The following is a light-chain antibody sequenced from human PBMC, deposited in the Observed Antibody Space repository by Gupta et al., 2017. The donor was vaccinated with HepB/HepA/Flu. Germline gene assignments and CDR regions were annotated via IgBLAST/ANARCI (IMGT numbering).Light chain of an antibody. CDR1: SGHSSSA. J-gene: IGLJ3*02. V-gene: IGLV4-69*01. Sequence: QLVLPQSTSASASLGASVKLTCTLSSGHSSSAIAWHQQQPEKGPRYLMKLNSDGSHSKGDGITDRFSGSSSGAERYLTISSLQSEDEDDYYCQTWDTGIGVFGGGTKLTVL. CDR2: LNSDGSH. CDR3: QTWDTGIGV.